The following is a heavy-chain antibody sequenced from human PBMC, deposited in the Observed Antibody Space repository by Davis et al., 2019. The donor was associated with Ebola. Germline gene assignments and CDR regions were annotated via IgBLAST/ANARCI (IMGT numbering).Heavy chain of an antibody. V-gene: IGHV4-34*01. J-gene: IGHJ4*02. CDR3: ARRDSSSFDY. D-gene: IGHD6-19*01. Sequence: PSETLSLTCAVYGGSFSGYYWSWIRQPPGKGLEWIGEINHSGNTNYNPSLESRVTISVDTSKNQFSLKLSSVTAADTAVYYCARRDSSSFDYWGQGTLVTVSS. CDR1: GGSFSGYY. CDR2: INHSGNT.